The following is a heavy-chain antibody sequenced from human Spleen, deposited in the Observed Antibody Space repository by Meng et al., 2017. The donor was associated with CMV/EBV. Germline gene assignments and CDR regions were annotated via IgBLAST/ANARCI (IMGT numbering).Heavy chain of an antibody. CDR3: AKDSNYDYYYGMDV. J-gene: IGHJ6*02. CDR1: GFTFNDFV. Sequence: SLKISCGASGFTFNDFVIHWVRQLPGKGLEWVSSINLNSDEIGYADSVKGRFTISRDNSKNSLYLQMNSLRAEDTALYYCAKDSNYDYYYGMDVWGQGTTVTVSS. V-gene: IGHV3-9*01. CDR2: INLNSDEI. D-gene: IGHD4/OR15-4a*01.